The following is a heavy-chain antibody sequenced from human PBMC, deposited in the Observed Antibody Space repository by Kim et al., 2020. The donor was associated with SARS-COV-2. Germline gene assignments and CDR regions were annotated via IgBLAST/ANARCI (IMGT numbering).Heavy chain of an antibody. CDR2: INHSGST. V-gene: IGHV4-34*01. Sequence: SETLSLTCAVYGGSFSGYYWSWIRQPPGKGLEWIGEINHSGSTNYNPSLKSRVTISVDTSKNQFSLKLSSVTAADTAVYYCARGSSRIQRITMVRGVTRGWFDPWGQGTLAT. CDR3: ARGSSRIQRITMVRGVTRGWFDP. D-gene: IGHD3-10*01. CDR1: GGSFSGYY. J-gene: IGHJ5*02.